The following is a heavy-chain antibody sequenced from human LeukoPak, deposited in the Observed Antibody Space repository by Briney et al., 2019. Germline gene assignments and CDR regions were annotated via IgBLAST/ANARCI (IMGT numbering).Heavy chain of an antibody. J-gene: IGHJ4*02. Sequence: SETLSLTCAVYGGSFSDYYWTWIRQPPGKGLEWIGEINHSGSTNYNPSLKSRVTISVDTSKNQFSLKLSSVTAADTAVYYCARFRRLRHYFDYWGQGTLVTVSS. CDR1: GGSFSDYY. CDR2: INHSGST. CDR3: ARFRRLRHYFDY. V-gene: IGHV4-34*01. D-gene: IGHD5-12*01.